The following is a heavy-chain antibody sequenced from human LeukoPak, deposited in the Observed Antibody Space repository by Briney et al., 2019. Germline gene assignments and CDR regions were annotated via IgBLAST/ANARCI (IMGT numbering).Heavy chain of an antibody. V-gene: IGHV3-7*01. CDR1: GFTFSSYW. D-gene: IGHD3-22*01. CDR2: IKQDGSEK. CDR3: AKDSGSGYYYPHDY. J-gene: IGHJ4*02. Sequence: PGGSLRLSCAASGFTFSSYWMSWVRQAPGKGLEWVANIKQDGSEKYYVDSVKGRFTITRDNAKNSLYLQMNSLRAEDTAVYYCAKDSGSGYYYPHDYWGQGTLVTVSS.